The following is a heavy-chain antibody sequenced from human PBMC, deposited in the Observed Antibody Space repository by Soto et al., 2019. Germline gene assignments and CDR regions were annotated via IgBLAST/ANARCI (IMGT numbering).Heavy chain of an antibody. CDR2: IYPEDSET. Sequence: GESLKISCKGSGYSFTNYWIGWVRQMPGKDLEWIGIIYPEDSETRYSPSFQGLVTISVDKSISTAYLQWSSLKASDTAMYYCARHMGATSPVYGMDVWGQGTTVTVSS. CDR1: GYSFTNYW. V-gene: IGHV5-51*01. D-gene: IGHD1-26*01. CDR3: ARHMGATSPVYGMDV. J-gene: IGHJ6*02.